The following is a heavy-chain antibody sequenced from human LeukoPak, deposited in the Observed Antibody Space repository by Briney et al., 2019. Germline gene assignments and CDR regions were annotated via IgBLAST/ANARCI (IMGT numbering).Heavy chain of an antibody. D-gene: IGHD2-15*01. V-gene: IGHV1-69*05. CDR1: RGTFSSYA. J-gene: IGHJ5*02. CDR2: IIPIFGTA. Sequence: SVKVSCKASRGTFSSYAISWVRQAPGQGLEWMGRIIPIFGTANYAQKFQGRVTITTDESTSTAYMELSSLRSEDTAVYYCARSGKVVVAANNWFDPWGQGNLVTVSS. CDR3: ARSGKVVVAANNWFDP.